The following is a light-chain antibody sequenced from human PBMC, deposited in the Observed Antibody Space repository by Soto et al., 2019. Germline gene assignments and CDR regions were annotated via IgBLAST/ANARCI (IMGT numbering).Light chain of an antibody. J-gene: IGKJ1*01. CDR1: QGINTY. V-gene: IGKV1-39*01. CDR2: AAS. CDR3: QQSYSXPRT. Sequence: DIQMTQSPSSLSASVGDRVTITCRASQGINTYLNWYQQKPGKAPKLLIYAASNLQSGVPSRFSGSGSGTDFTLTISSLQPEDFATYYCQQSYSXPRTLGQGTK.